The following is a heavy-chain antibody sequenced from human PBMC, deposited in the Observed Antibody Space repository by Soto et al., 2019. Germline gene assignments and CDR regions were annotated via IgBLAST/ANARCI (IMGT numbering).Heavy chain of an antibody. V-gene: IGHV4-31*03. CDR2: IYYSGFT. J-gene: IGHJ4*02. CDR1: GGSISSGAFY. CDR3: ARDRGKYDSGGYGLDY. Sequence: QVQLQESGPGLVKPSQTLSLTCTVSGGSISSGAFYWSWIRHHPGKGLEWIGYIYYSGFTYYNPSLKSRVTISADTSKHQFSLNLNSVTAADTAVYYCARDRGKYDSGGYGLDYWGQGTLVTVSS. D-gene: IGHD3-22*01.